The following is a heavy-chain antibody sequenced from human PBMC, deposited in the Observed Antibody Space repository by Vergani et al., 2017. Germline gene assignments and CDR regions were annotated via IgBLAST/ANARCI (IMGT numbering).Heavy chain of an antibody. D-gene: IGHD3-16*02. CDR1: GGSISSYY. J-gene: IGHJ4*02. CDR3: ARENDYVWGSYRSYFDY. CDR2: IYYSGST. Sequence: QVQLQESGPGLVKPSETLSLTCAVYGGSISSYYWSWIRQPPGKGLEWIGYIYYSGSTNYNPSLKSRVTISVDTSKNQFSLKLSSVTAADTAVYYCARENDYVWGSYRSYFDYWGQGTLVTVSS. V-gene: IGHV4-59*01.